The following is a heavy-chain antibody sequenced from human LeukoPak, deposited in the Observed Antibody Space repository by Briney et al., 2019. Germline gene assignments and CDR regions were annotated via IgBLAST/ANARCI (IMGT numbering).Heavy chain of an antibody. CDR1: GYTLTELS. V-gene: IGHV1-24*01. Sequence: ASVTVSCKVSGYTLTELSMHWVRQAPGKGLEWMGGFDPEDGETIYAQKFQGRVTMTEDTSTDTAYMELSSLRSEDTAVYYCATVGYCSGGSCYGPYYFDYWGQGTLVTVSS. CDR3: ATVGYCSGGSCYGPYYFDY. J-gene: IGHJ4*02. CDR2: FDPEDGET. D-gene: IGHD2-15*01.